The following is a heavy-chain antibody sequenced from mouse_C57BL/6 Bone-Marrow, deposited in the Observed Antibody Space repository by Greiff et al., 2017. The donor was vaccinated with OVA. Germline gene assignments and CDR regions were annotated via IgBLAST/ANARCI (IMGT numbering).Heavy chain of an antibody. CDR1: GYAFSSSW. Sequence: QVQLQQSGPELVKPGASVKISCKASGYAFSSSWMNWVKQRPGKGLEWIGRIYPGDGDTNYNGKFKGKATLTADKSSSTAYMQLCSLTSEDSAVYFCARGSDTTAQYYFDDWGQGTTLTVSS. D-gene: IGHD1-2*01. V-gene: IGHV1-82*01. CDR3: ARGSDTTAQYYFDD. CDR2: IYPGDGDT. J-gene: IGHJ2*01.